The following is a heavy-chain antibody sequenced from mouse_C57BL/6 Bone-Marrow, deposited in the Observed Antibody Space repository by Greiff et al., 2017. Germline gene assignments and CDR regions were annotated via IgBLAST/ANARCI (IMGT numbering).Heavy chain of an antibody. CDR3: ASRSNYDWYVDV. CDR2: INPNNGGT. Sequence: EVQLQQSGPELVKPGASVKISCKASGYTFTDYYMNWVKQSHGKSLEWIGDINPNNGGTSYNQKFKGKATLTVDKSSSKAYMELRSLTFEDSAVYYCASRSNYDWYVDVWGTGTSVTVSS. D-gene: IGHD2-5*01. J-gene: IGHJ1*03. V-gene: IGHV1-26*01. CDR1: GYTFTDYY.